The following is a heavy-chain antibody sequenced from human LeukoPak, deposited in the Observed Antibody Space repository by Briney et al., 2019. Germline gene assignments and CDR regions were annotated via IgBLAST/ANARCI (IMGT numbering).Heavy chain of an antibody. CDR3: AKNTPVFSIVGATDR. CDR2: ISGSGGST. D-gene: IGHD1-26*01. Sequence: GGSLRLSCEASGFTFGSYAMSWVRQAPGKGLEWVSAISGSGGSTYYADSVKGRFTISRDNSKNTLYLQMNSLRAEDTAVYYCAKNTPVFSIVGATDRWGQGALVTVSS. CDR1: GFTFGSYA. V-gene: IGHV3-23*01. J-gene: IGHJ4*02.